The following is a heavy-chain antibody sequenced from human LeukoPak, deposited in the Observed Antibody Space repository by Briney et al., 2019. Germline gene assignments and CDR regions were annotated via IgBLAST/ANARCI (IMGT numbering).Heavy chain of an antibody. J-gene: IGHJ4*02. V-gene: IGHV3-74*01. CDR3: VRDMFGGRDY. CDR2: IDECGSVT. D-gene: IGHD3-10*02. Sequence: PGGSLRLSCAASGFTFSSYWRHWVRQVPGKGLAWVSRIDECGSVTNSADSVQGRFSISRDNAKNALYLQMNSLRAEDTAVYYCVRDMFGGRDYWGQGTLVTVSS. CDR1: GFTFSSYW.